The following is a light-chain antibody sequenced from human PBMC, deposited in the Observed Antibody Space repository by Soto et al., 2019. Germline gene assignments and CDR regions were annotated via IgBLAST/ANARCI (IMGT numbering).Light chain of an antibody. J-gene: IGKJ3*01. V-gene: IGKV3-11*01. CDR3: QQRSNWPPIFS. Sequence: EIVLTQSPATLSLSPGERATLSCRARQSVSSYLDWYQQKPGQAPTLLIYDESNRATCIPARFSGSGSGTDFTLTSSSLEPEDFAVYYCQQRSNWPPIFSFGPETKVDIK. CDR2: DES. CDR1: QSVSSY.